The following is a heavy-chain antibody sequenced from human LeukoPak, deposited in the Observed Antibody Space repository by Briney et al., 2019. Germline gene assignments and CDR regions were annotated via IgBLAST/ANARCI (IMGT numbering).Heavy chain of an antibody. J-gene: IGHJ6*04. CDR2: ISSSGSTI. V-gene: IGHV3-48*03. CDR3: AELGITMIGGV. Sequence: PGGSLRLSCAASGFTFSSYEMNWVRRAPGKGLEWVSYISSSGSTINYADSVKGRFTISRDNAKNSLYLQMNSLRAEDTAVYYCAELGITMIGGVWGKGTTVTISS. D-gene: IGHD3-10*02. CDR1: GFTFSSYE.